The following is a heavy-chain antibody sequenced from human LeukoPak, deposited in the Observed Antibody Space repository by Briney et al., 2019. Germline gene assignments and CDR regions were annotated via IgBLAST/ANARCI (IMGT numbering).Heavy chain of an antibody. J-gene: IGHJ5*02. CDR1: GFTFSSYW. V-gene: IGHV3-74*01. CDR2: IKSDGSST. Sequence: GGSLRLSCAASGFTFSSYWMHWVRQGPGEGLVWVSRIKSDGSSTSYADSVKGRFTISRDNAKNTLYLQMNSLRDEDTAVYYCARESGYHGSGFDPWGQGTLVTVSS. D-gene: IGHD3-10*01. CDR3: ARESGYHGSGFDP.